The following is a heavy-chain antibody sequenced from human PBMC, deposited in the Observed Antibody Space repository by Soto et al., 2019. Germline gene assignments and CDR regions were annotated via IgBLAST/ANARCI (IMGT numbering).Heavy chain of an antibody. CDR1: GYTFTSYG. J-gene: IGHJ6*02. Sequence: ASVKVSCKASGYTFTSYGISWVRQAPGQGLEWMGWISAYNGNTNYAQKLQGRVTMTTDTSTSTAYMELRSLRSDDTAVYYCARTGRRTLIVVVVAATMRSYGMDVWGQGTTVTVSS. CDR3: ARTGRRTLIVVVVAATMRSYGMDV. D-gene: IGHD2-15*01. V-gene: IGHV1-18*01. CDR2: ISAYNGNT.